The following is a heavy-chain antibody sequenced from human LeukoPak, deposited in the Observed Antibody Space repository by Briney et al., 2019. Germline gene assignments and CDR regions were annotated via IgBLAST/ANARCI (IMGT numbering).Heavy chain of an antibody. CDR2: INHSGST. D-gene: IGHD6-13*01. Sequence: PSETLSLTCAVYGGSLSGYYWSWIRQPPGKGLEWIGEINHSGSTNYNPSLKSRVTISVDTSKNQLSLKLSSMTAADTAVYYCARAYTSSCRWFDPWGQGTLVTVSS. CDR1: GGSLSGYY. CDR3: ARAYTSSCRWFDP. J-gene: IGHJ5*02. V-gene: IGHV4-34*01.